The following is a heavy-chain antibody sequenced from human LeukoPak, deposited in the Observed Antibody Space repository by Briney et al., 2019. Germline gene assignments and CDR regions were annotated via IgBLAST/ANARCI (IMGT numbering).Heavy chain of an antibody. CDR2: INHSGST. V-gene: IGHV4-34*01. D-gene: IGHD6-6*01. CDR1: GGSFSGYY. Sequence: SETLSLTCAVYGGSFSGYYWSWIRQPPGKGLEWIGEINHSGSTNYNPSLKSRVTISVDTSKNQFSLKLSSVTAADTAVYYCARRGRVYPLYYYYYMDVWGKGTTVTVSS. CDR3: ARRGRVYPLYYYYYMDV. J-gene: IGHJ6*03.